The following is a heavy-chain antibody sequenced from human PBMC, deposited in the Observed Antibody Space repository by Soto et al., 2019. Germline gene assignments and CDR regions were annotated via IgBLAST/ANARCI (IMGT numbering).Heavy chain of an antibody. J-gene: IGHJ4*02. CDR3: ARDKITGLFDY. Sequence: ASETQSLTCAVYGGYFSGYYLTWIRQTPGTGLEWIGEINHSGSTNYNPSLKSRVTISVDTSKNQFSLKLTSVTAADTAVYYCARDKITGLFDYWGQGTLVTVSS. D-gene: IGHD2-8*02. CDR2: INHSGST. V-gene: IGHV4-34*01. CDR1: GGYFSGYY.